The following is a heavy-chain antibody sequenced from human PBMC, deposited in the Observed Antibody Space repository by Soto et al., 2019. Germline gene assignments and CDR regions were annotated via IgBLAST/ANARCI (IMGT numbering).Heavy chain of an antibody. J-gene: IGHJ4*02. V-gene: IGHV1-3*01. D-gene: IGHD3-10*01. CDR3: ARDALYGSGSDY. Sequence: ASVKVSCKASGYTFTSYAMHWVRQAPGQRLEWMGWINAGNGNTKYSQKFQGRVTITRDTSASTAYMELSSLRSEDTAVYYCARDALYGSGSDYWGQGTLVTVSS. CDR2: INAGNGNT. CDR1: GYTFTSYA.